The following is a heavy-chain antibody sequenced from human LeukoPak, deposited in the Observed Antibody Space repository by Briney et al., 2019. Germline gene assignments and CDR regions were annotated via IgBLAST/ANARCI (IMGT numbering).Heavy chain of an antibody. V-gene: IGHV1-46*01. CDR2: INPSDGSV. J-gene: IGHJ4*02. Sequence: ASVKVSCKASGYTFTSYWIQWVRQAPGQGLEWVGLINPSDGSVAYAHRFQGRVTMTRDTSTSLVYMDLSSLRSEDTAVYYCAKAPRNSSTMLDYWGQGTLLTVSS. D-gene: IGHD6-13*01. CDR1: GYTFTSYW. CDR3: AKAPRNSSTMLDY.